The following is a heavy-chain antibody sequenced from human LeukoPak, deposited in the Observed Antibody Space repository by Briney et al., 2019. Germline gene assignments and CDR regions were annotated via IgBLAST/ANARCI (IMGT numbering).Heavy chain of an antibody. CDR2: ISADSATT. D-gene: IGHD3-10*01. V-gene: IGHV3-23*01. Sequence: GGSLRLSCAASGFNCGSYSMTWVRQAPGKGLEWVSVISADSATTFYADSVKGRFTISRDNAKNTVFLQMSSLRAEDTALYYCARKSASGNYPLDYWGQGTLVTVSS. CDR3: ARKSASGNYPLDY. J-gene: IGHJ4*02. CDR1: GFNCGSYS.